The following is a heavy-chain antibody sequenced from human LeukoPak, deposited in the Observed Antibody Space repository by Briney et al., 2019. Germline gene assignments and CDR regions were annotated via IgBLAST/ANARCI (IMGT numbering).Heavy chain of an antibody. Sequence: QPGGSLRLSCAASGFTFSSYGMSWVRQAPGKGLEWVSAISGSGGSTYYADSVKGRFTISRDNSKNTLYLQMNSLRAEDTAVYYCAKVRQYQLLLDFDYWGQGTLVTVSS. J-gene: IGHJ4*02. CDR3: AKVRQYQLLLDFDY. D-gene: IGHD2-2*01. CDR1: GFTFSSYG. CDR2: ISGSGGST. V-gene: IGHV3-23*01.